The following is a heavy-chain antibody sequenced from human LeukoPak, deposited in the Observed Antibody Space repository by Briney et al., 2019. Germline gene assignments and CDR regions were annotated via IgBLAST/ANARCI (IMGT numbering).Heavy chain of an antibody. V-gene: IGHV3-7*01. CDR3: AREAY. CDR2: IKEDGSEK. Sequence: PGGSLRLSCAASGFSFRRFWMSWVRQAPGKELEWVASIKEDGSEKHYVDSVRGRFTISRDNAKNSLFLQMNSLRVEDTALYYCAREAYWGQGTLVTVSS. J-gene: IGHJ4*02. CDR1: GFSFRRFW.